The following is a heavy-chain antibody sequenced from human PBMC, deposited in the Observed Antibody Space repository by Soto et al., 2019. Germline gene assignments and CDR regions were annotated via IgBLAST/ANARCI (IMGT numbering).Heavy chain of an antibody. D-gene: IGHD6-6*01. CDR1: SGSFSGYY. CDR2: ISQSGNT. J-gene: IGHJ4*02. CDR3: ARPPKVSGSSQTRPAF. V-gene: IGHV4-34*01. Sequence: NPSETLSLTCSIYSGSFSGYYWSWIRQPPGKGLEWIGEISQSGNTNYSPSLKSRVSISIDTSKKQFSLNLASVSAADTAVYYCARPPKVSGSSQTRPAFWGQGTLVTVSS.